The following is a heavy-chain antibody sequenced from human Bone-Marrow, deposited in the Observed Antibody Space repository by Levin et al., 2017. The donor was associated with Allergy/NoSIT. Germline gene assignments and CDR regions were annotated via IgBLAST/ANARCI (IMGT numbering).Heavy chain of an antibody. V-gene: IGHV1-2*02. CDR2: INPNSGGT. J-gene: IGHJ3*02. D-gene: IGHD3-9*01. CDR3: ARAGRLRYFDWSWLGNAFDI. Sequence: GASVKVSCKASGYTFTGYYMHWVRQAPGQGLEWMGWINPNSGGTNYAQKFQGRVTMTRDTSISTAYMELSRLRSDDTAVYYCARAGRLRYFDWSWLGNAFDIWGQGTMVTVSS. CDR1: GYTFTGYY.